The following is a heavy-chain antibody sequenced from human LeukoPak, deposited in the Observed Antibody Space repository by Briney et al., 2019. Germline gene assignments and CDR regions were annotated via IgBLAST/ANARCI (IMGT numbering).Heavy chain of an antibody. Sequence: ASVKVSCKASGGTFSSYAISWVRQAPGQGLEWMGRIIPILGIANYAQKFQGRVTITADKSTSTAYMELSSLRSEDTAVYYCASPKVMTTVTTPSNAFDIWGQGTMVTVSS. J-gene: IGHJ3*02. CDR1: GGTFSSYA. V-gene: IGHV1-69*04. D-gene: IGHD4-17*01. CDR2: IIPILGIA. CDR3: ASPKVMTTVTTPSNAFDI.